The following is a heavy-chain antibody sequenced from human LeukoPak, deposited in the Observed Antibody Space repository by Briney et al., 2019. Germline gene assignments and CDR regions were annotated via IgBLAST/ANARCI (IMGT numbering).Heavy chain of an antibody. CDR2: IRAHTSNT. J-gene: IGHJ3*02. CDR1: GYTFTDQG. Sequence: GASVNVSCKTYGYTFTDQGVNWVRQAAGQGLEWMGWIRAHTSNTNYAQKFQGRVTLTTDPSTNTAYMELRSLRSDDTAVYFCARDMRRGRNSWFYDGLDIWGQGTTVTISS. CDR3: ARDMRRGRNSWFYDGLDI. D-gene: IGHD6-13*01. V-gene: IGHV1-18*01.